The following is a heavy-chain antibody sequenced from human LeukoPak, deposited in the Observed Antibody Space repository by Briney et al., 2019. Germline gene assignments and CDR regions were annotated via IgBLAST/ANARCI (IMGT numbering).Heavy chain of an antibody. J-gene: IGHJ4*02. CDR2: ISSSGSTI. D-gene: IGHD2-15*01. CDR1: GFTFSSYE. Sequence: GGSLRLSCAASGFTFSSYEMNWVRQAPGKGLEWVSYISSSGSTIYYADSVKGRFTISRDNAKNSLCLQMNSLRAEDTAVYYCARGRGWVGLFDYWGQGTLVTVSS. V-gene: IGHV3-48*03. CDR3: ARGRGWVGLFDY.